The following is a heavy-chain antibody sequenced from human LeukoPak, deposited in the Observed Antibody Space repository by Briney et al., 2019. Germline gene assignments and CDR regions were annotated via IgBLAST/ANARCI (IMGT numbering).Heavy chain of an antibody. J-gene: IGHJ4*02. CDR2: IKPDSGAT. D-gene: IGHD4/OR15-4a*01. CDR1: GYTFTVHY. Sequence: GASLTLSCKASGYTFTVHYLHWLRQAPGQGLEWMGWIKPDSGATHFAHNFQGRVTLTSDTSINTAYMELSSLTSDDTAVYYCARDHDYGPDYWGQGTLVTVSA. CDR3: ARDHDYGPDY. V-gene: IGHV1-2*02.